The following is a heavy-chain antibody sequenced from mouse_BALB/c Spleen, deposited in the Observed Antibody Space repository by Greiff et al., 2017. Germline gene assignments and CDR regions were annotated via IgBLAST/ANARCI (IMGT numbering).Heavy chain of an antibody. CDR1: GFTFSSYA. CDR2: ISSGGST. V-gene: IGHV5-6-5*01. J-gene: IGHJ4*01. D-gene: IGHD2-14*01. Sequence: EVKLVESGGGLVKPGGSLKLSCAASGFTFSSYAMSWVRQTPEKRLEWVASISSGGSTYYPDSVKGRFTISRDNARNILYLQMSSLRSEDTAMYYCARGPYRDYAMDDWGQGTSVTVSS. CDR3: ARGPYRDYAMDD.